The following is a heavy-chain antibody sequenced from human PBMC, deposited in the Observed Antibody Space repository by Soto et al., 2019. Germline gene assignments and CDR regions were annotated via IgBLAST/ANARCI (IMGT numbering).Heavy chain of an antibody. CDR1: GFTFSTYA. Sequence: EVQLLESGGGLVQPGGSLTLSCAASGFTFSTYAMSWVRQAPGKGLEWVSGTGSDSTATYYADSVKGRFTISRDNSKNRLYLQMNSLRAEDTAIYYCARPRLAVAGMWCSHPCGQGNLVIVSS. CDR3: ARPRLAVAGMWCSHP. CDR2: TGSDSTAT. J-gene: IGHJ5*02. D-gene: IGHD6-19*01. V-gene: IGHV3-23*01.